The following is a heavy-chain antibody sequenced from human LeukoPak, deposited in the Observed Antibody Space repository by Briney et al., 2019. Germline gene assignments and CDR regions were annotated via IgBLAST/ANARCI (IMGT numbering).Heavy chain of an antibody. D-gene: IGHD6-13*01. CDR3: ARGGSSSSWYYYFDY. CDR2: ISSSSSYI. CDR1: GFTFSSYS. Sequence: GGSLRLSCAASGFTFSSYSMTWVRQAPGKGLEWVSSISSSSSYIYYADSVKGRFTIFRDNAKNSLYLQMNSLRPEDTAVYYCARGGSSSSWYYYFDYWGQGTLVTVSS. J-gene: IGHJ4*02. V-gene: IGHV3-21*01.